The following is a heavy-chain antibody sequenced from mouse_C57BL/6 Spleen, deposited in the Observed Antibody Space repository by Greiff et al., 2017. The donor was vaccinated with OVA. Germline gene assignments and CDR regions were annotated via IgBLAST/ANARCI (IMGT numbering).Heavy chain of an antibody. J-gene: IGHJ2*01. CDR1: GYAFSSSW. CDR3: ASPDSSGYLDYFDY. D-gene: IGHD3-2*02. CDR2: IYPGDGDT. Sequence: VKLVESGPELVKPGASVKISCKASGYAFSSSWMNWVKQRPGKGLEWIGRIYPGDGDTNYNGKFKGKATLTADKSSSTAYMQLSSLTSEDSAVYFCASPDSSGYLDYFDYWGQGTTLTVSS. V-gene: IGHV1-82*01.